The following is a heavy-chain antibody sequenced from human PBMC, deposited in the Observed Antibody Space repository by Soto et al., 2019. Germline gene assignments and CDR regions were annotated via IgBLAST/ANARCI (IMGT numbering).Heavy chain of an antibody. CDR1: GGSFSGYY. CDR3: ARGPYSSSWLNWFDP. CDR2: INHSGST. V-gene: IGHV4-34*01. J-gene: IGHJ5*02. Sequence: QVQLQQWGAGLLKPSETLSLTCAVYGGSFSGYYWSWIRQPPGKGLEWIGEINHSGSTNYNPSLKSRVTISVDTSKNQFSLKLSSVTAADTAVYYCARGPYSSSWLNWFDPWGQGTLVTVSS. D-gene: IGHD6-13*01.